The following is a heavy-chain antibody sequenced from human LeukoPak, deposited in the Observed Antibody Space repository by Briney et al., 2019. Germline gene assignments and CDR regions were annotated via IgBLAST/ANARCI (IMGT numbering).Heavy chain of an antibody. CDR1: GFTFSSYA. V-gene: IGHV3-23*01. D-gene: IGHD1-1*01. CDR2: TSGSGGST. Sequence: GGSLRPSCAASGFTFSSYAMSWVRQAPGKGLEWVSATSGSGGSTDYADSVKGRFTISRDNSKNTLYLQMNSLRAEDTAVYYCAKDPSNNWDEGWFDPWGQGTLVTVS. J-gene: IGHJ5*02. CDR3: AKDPSNNWDEGWFDP.